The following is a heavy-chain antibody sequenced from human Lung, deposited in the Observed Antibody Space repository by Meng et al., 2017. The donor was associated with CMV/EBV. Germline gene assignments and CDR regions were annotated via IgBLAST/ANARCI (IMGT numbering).Heavy chain of an antibody. D-gene: IGHD6-13*01. CDR3: ARGRKSGWYVITYYFGY. Sequence: GESXKISCAASGFTFSSYSMNWVRQAPGKGLEWVSSISYGRSNIYYADSVKGRFTISRDNAKNTLYLQMNSLRAEDTAVYYCARGRKSGWYVITYYFGYWGQGXLVTVSS. V-gene: IGHV3-30*03. CDR1: GFTFSSYS. CDR2: ISYGRSNI. J-gene: IGHJ4*02.